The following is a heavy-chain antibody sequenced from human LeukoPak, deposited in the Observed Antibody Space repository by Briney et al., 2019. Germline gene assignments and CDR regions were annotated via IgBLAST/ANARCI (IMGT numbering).Heavy chain of an antibody. D-gene: IGHD3-3*01. V-gene: IGHV4-4*09. CDR3: ARLTYYDFWSGYFNNWFDP. CDR1: GGSISSYY. CDR2: IYTSGST. Sequence: SETLSLTCTVSGGSISSYYWSWIRQPPGKGLEWIGYIYTSGSTNYNPSLKSRVTISVDTSKNQFSLKLISVNAADTAVYYCARLTYYDFWSGYFNNWFDPWGQGTLVTVSS. J-gene: IGHJ5*02.